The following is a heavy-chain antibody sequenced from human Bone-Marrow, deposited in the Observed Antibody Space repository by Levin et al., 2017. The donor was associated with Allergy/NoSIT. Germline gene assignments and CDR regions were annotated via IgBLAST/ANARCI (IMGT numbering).Heavy chain of an antibody. CDR1: GFSLSSNGMA. J-gene: IGHJ4*02. V-gene: IGHV2-5*02. D-gene: IGHD4-17*01. CDR3: AHSWRFGDYGIKNYFFDS. CDR2: FYWDDDR. Sequence: SGPTLVKPTQTLTLTCTFSGFSLSSNGMAVGWVRQPPGKALEWLALFYWDDDRDYNPSLKNRLTITKDTSKNHVVLTMTDMDPVDTATYYCAHSWRFGDYGIKNYFFDSWGQGILVTVSS.